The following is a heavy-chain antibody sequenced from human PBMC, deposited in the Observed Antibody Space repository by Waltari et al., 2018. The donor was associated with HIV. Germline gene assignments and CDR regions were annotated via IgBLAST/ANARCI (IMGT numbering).Heavy chain of an antibody. CDR2: VDPEDGET. J-gene: IGHJ4*02. Sequence: QVQLVQSGAEVKKPGASVKVSCKLSGYTLSEFPIHWVRQAPGEGLEWMGGVDPEDGETIYAQKFQGRVTMTEDTSPDTAYMELSSLRSEDTAFYYCTTGEYCGGDCYPNFDYWGQGTLVTVSS. V-gene: IGHV1-24*01. CDR3: TTGEYCGGDCYPNFDY. D-gene: IGHD2-21*02. CDR1: GYTLSEFP.